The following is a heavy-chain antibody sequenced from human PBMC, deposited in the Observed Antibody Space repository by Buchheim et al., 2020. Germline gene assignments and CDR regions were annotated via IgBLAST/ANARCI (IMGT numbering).Heavy chain of an antibody. CDR1: GGTFSSYA. D-gene: IGHD2-2*02. CDR2: IIPILGIA. Sequence: QVQLVQSGAEVKKPGSSVKVSCKASGGTFSSYAISWVRQARGQGLEWMGRIIPILGIANYAQKFQGRVTITADKSTSTAYMELSSLRSEDTAVYYCARGTDIVVVPAAIRGYYYGMDVWGQGTT. V-gene: IGHV1-69*04. J-gene: IGHJ6*02. CDR3: ARGTDIVVVPAAIRGYYYGMDV.